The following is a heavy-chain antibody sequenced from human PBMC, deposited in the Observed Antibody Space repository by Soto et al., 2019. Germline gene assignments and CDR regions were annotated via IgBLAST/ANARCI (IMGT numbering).Heavy chain of an antibody. Sequence: SETLSLTCTVSGGSISSGGYYWTWIRQHPGKGLEWIGYIYYSGSTNYNPSLKSRVTISVDTSKNQFSLKLSSVTAADTAVYYCARRYGASFDYWGQGTLVTVSS. CDR1: GGSISSGGYY. CDR3: ARRYGASFDY. J-gene: IGHJ4*02. V-gene: IGHV4-61*08. CDR2: IYYSGST. D-gene: IGHD4-17*01.